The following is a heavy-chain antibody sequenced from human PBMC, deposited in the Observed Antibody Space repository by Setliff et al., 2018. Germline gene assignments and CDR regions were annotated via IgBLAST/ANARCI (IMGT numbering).Heavy chain of an antibody. CDR1: QYTFTAYY. CDR3: ARSPTRTTGSHYLGYYYYYMDF. Sequence: ASVKVSCKASQYTFTAYYLHWVRQAPGQGLEWMGWINPNNGGTRYAQKFQGRVTMTRDTSISTGYMELSRLRYDDTAVYYCARSPTRTTGSHYLGYYYYYMDFWGKGTTVTVSS. J-gene: IGHJ6*03. V-gene: IGHV1-2*02. CDR2: INPNNGGT. D-gene: IGHD1-1*01.